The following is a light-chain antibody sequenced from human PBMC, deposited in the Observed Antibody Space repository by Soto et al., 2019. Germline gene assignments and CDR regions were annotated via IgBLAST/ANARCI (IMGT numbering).Light chain of an antibody. V-gene: IGLV2-14*01. CDR2: DVS. J-gene: IGLJ3*02. CDR3: SSYTSSSTWV. CDR1: SSDVGRYNF. Sequence: QSVLTQPASVSGSPGQSITISCTGTSSDVGRYNFVSWYQQHPGKAPKLMIYDVSNRPSGVSYRFSGSKSGNTASLTISGLQAEDEADYYCSSYTSSSTWVFGGGTKLTVL.